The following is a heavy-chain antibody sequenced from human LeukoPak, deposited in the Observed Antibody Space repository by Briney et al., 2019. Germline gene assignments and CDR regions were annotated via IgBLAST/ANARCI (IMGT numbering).Heavy chain of an antibody. D-gene: IGHD6-19*01. CDR2: IYYSGST. J-gene: IGHJ4*02. CDR3: ARDGQYSSGWYFDY. V-gene: IGHV4-59*12. CDR1: GGSISSYY. Sequence: SETLSLTCTVSGGSISSYYWSWIRQPPGKGLEWIGYIYYSGSTNYNPSLKSRVTISVDTSKNQFSLKLSSVTAADTAVYYCARDGQYSSGWYFDYWGQGTLVTVSS.